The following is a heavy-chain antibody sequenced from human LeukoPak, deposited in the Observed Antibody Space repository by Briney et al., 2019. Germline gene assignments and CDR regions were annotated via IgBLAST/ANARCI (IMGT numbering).Heavy chain of an antibody. CDR3: AQRGYCSGGSCYSDRVYYYYYMDV. V-gene: IGHV1-69*06. CDR1: GGTFSSYA. CDR2: IIPIFGTA. J-gene: IGHJ6*03. D-gene: IGHD2-15*01. Sequence: SVKVSCKASGGTFSSYAIGWVRQAPGQGLEWMGGIIPIFGTANYAQKFQGRVTITADKSTSTAYMELSSLRSEDTAVYYCAQRGYCSGGSCYSDRVYYYYYMDVWGKGTTVTVSS.